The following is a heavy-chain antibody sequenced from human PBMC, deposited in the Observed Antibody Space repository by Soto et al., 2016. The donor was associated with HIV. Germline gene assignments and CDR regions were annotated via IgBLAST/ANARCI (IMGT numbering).Heavy chain of an antibody. Sequence: QVQLQQWGAGLLKPSETLSLTCAVYGGSFSGYYWTWIRQPPGKGLEWIGEINHSGSANYNPSLKSRVTISVDTSKNQFSLRLNSVTAADTAVYYCARQGYYDISDWSSPGGCFDIWGQGQWSPSLQ. CDR2: INHSGSA. CDR3: ARQGYYDISDWSSPGGCFDI. V-gene: IGHV4-34*01. D-gene: IGHD3-22*01. J-gene: IGHJ3*02. CDR1: GGSFSGYY.